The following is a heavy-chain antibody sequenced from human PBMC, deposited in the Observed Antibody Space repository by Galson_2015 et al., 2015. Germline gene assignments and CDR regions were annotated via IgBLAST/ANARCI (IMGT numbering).Heavy chain of an antibody. CDR3: AKNTDSVSHFRY. V-gene: IGHV3-9*01. CDR1: GFTFDGYA. J-gene: IGHJ4*02. CDR2: ISWNSDSR. D-gene: IGHD5/OR15-5a*01. Sequence: SLRLSCAASGFTFDGYAMRWVRQAPGQGLEWVSGISWNSDSRDYADSVKGRFTVSRDNAKSSLYLQMNSLRPEDTALYYCAKNTDSVSHFRYWGQGTLVTVSS.